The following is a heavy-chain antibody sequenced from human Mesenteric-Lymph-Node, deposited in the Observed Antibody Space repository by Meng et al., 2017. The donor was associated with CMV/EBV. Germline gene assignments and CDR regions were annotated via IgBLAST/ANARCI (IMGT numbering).Heavy chain of an antibody. CDR3: ARELGVGSIAAAGLDYFEY. CDR1: GGTFSSYA. CDR2: IIPIFGTA. Sequence: SVKVSCKASGGTFSSYAISWVRQAPGQGLEWMGGIIPIFGTANYAQKFQGRVTITTDESTSTAYMELSSLRSEDTAVYYCARELGVGSIAAAGLDYFEYWGQGTLVTVSS. J-gene: IGHJ4*02. D-gene: IGHD6-13*01. V-gene: IGHV1-69*05.